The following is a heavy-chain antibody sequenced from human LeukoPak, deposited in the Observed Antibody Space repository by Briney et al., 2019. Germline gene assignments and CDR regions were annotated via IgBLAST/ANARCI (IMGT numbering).Heavy chain of an antibody. CDR2: IYSSGST. CDR3: AKDLIRELPGTGYMDV. CDR1: GFTVSSNY. J-gene: IGHJ6*03. Sequence: GGPLRLSCAASGFTVSSNYMSWVRQAPGKGLEWVSVIYSSGSTYYADSVKGRFTISRDNSKNTLYLQMNSLRAEDTAVYYCAKDLIRELPGTGYMDVWGKGTTVTISS. V-gene: IGHV3-53*01. D-gene: IGHD1-26*01.